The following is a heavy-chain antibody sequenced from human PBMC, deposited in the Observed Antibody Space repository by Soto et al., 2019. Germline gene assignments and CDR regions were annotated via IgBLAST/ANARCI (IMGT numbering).Heavy chain of an antibody. CDR1: GCSFTSYW. CDR2: IYPGDSDT. V-gene: IGHV5-51*01. CDR3: ARLGLYYYYGMDV. J-gene: IGHJ6*02. Sequence: PGGSLKISCKGSGCSFTSYWIGWVRQMPGKGLEWMGIIYPGDSDTRYSPSFQGQVTISADKSISTDYLQWSSLKASDTAMYYCARLGLYYYYGMDVWGQGTTVTVSS.